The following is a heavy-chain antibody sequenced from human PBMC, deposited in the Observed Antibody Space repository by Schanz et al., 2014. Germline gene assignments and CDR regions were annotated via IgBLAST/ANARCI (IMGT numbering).Heavy chain of an antibody. J-gene: IGHJ3*02. CDR2: INPYDDTI. Sequence: QVQLVRSGAEVKKPGASVKLSCKASNYIFTKYYIHCVRQAPGQGLEWMGLINPYDDTIDYAKKFQGRFTMTRDTSTTTVYMELSSLRSDDTAMYYCVTEKRMESGTWAKAFDIWGHGTWVTVSS. CDR3: VTEKRMESGTWAKAFDI. CDR1: NYIFTKYY. D-gene: IGHD3-3*01. V-gene: IGHV1-46*01.